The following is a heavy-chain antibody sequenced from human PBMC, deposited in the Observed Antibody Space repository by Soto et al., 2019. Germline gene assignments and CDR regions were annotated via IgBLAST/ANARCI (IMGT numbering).Heavy chain of an antibody. CDR2: INTNTHTP. CDR3: ARAVNFYRTGGYFDH. D-gene: IGHD2-8*02. CDR1: GYSVINFA. J-gene: IGHJ4*02. V-gene: IGHV7-4-1*02. Sequence: QVQLVQSGSELKKPGASVRISCKASGYSVINFAMNWVRQAPGQGLEWMRWINTNTHTPTYAQGSTGRFVFSLDASVSTAFLQINSLRTEDTAVYYCARAVNFYRTGGYFDHWGQGTLVTVSS.